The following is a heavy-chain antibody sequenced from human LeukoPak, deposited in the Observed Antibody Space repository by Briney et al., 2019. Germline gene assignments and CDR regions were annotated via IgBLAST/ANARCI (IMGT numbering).Heavy chain of an antibody. CDR1: GFTFSDYY. CDR3: ARGEADFWSGYDY. V-gene: IGHV3-11*04. CDR2: ISSSGSTI. D-gene: IGHD3-3*01. Sequence: GGSLRLSCVDSGFTFSDYYMSWIRQAPGKGLEWVSYISSSGSTIYYADSVKGRFTISRDNAKNSLYLQMNSLRAEDTAVYYCARGEADFWSGYDYWGQGTLVTVSS. J-gene: IGHJ4*02.